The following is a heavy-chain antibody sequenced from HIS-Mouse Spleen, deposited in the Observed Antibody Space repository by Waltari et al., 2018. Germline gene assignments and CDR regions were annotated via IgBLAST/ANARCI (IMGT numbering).Heavy chain of an antibody. CDR2: IYYSGST. CDR1: GGSISRSSYY. V-gene: IGHV4-39*07. CDR3: AREIPYSRSWYDWYFDL. Sequence: QLQLQESGPGLVKPSETLSLTCPVSGGSISRSSYYWRWIRQPPGKGLEWIGSIYYSGSTYYNPSLKSRVTISVDTSKNQFSLKLSSVTAADTAVYYCAREIPYSRSWYDWYFDLWGRGTLVTVSS. D-gene: IGHD6-13*01. J-gene: IGHJ2*01.